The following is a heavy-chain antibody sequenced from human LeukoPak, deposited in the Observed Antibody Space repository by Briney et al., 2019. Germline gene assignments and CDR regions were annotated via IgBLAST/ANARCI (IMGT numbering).Heavy chain of an antibody. CDR2: INHSGST. V-gene: IGHV4-34*01. J-gene: IGHJ4*02. CDR1: GGSFSGYY. Sequence: TSETLSLTCAVYGGSFSGYYWSWLRQPPGKGLEWIGEINHSGSTNYNPSLKSRVTISVDTSKNQFSLKLSSVPAADTAVYYCARGRYDFWSGYSSFDYWGQGTLVTVSS. D-gene: IGHD3-3*01. CDR3: ARGRYDFWSGYSSFDY.